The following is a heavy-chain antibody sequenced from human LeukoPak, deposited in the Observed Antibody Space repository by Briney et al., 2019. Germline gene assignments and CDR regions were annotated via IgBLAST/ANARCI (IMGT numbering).Heavy chain of an antibody. V-gene: IGHV3-48*04. CDR1: GFTFSSYW. D-gene: IGHD3-10*01. Sequence: GGSLRLSCAASGFTFSSYWMHWVRQAPGKGLEWVSYISSSGSTIYYADSVKGRFTISRDNAKNSLYLQMNSLRAEDTAVYYCARGDLYYYGSGSYFGPFDYWGQGTLVTVSS. CDR2: ISSSGSTI. CDR3: ARGDLYYYGSGSYFGPFDY. J-gene: IGHJ4*02.